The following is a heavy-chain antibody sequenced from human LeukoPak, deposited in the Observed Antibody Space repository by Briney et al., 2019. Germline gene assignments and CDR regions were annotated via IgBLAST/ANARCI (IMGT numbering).Heavy chain of an antibody. J-gene: IGHJ4*02. D-gene: IGHD2-2*01. CDR3: AKGREKYCTSTSCYHDY. Sequence: GGSLRLSCAASGFTFSSYGMHWVRPAPGKGLEWVAFIRYDGNNKYYADSVKGRFTISRDNSENTLYLQMNSLRVEDTAVYFCAKGREKYCTSTSCYHDYWGQGTLVTVSS. V-gene: IGHV3-30*02. CDR2: IRYDGNNK. CDR1: GFTFSSYG.